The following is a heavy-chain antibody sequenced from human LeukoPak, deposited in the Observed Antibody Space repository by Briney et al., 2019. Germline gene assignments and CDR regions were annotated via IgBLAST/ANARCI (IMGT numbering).Heavy chain of an antibody. CDR1: GFTFSNAW. CDR3: ARGRYCSSTSCYRLFYYYYYMDV. Sequence: GGSLRLSCAASGFTFSNAWMSWVRQAPGKGLEWVGRIKSKTDGGTTDYAAPVKGRFTISRDDSKNTLYLQMNSLKTEGTAVYYCARGRYCSSTSCYRLFYYYYYMDVWGKGTTVTVSS. D-gene: IGHD2-2*02. V-gene: IGHV3-15*01. J-gene: IGHJ6*03. CDR2: IKSKTDGGTT.